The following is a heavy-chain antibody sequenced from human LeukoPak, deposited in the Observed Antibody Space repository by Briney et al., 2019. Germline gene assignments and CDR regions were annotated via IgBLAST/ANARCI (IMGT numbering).Heavy chain of an antibody. V-gene: IGHV4-34*01. J-gene: IGHJ4*02. CDR1: GGSFSGYY. CDR2: INHSGST. D-gene: IGHD3-10*01. Sequence: PSETLSLTCAVYGGSFSGYYWSWIRQPPGKGLEWIGEINHSGSTNYNPSLKSRVTISVDTSKNQFSLKLSSVTAADTAVYYCARVSLLWFGVDYWGQGTLVTVSS. CDR3: ARVSLLWFGVDY.